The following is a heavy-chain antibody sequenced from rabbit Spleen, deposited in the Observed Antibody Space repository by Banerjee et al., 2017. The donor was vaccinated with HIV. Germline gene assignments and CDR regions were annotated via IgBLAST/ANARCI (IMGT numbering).Heavy chain of an antibody. CDR1: GFDFSAYG. D-gene: IGHD2-1*01. J-gene: IGHJ4*01. CDR3: ARGSAAMTMVITGFYLNL. Sequence: QEQLVESGGGLVQPGGSLKLSCKASGFDFSAYGVSWVRQAPGKGLEWIACIDAGSSGFTYHASWAKGRFTISKTSSTTVTLQMTSLTVADTATYVCARGSAAMTMVITGFYLNLWGPGTLVTVS. V-gene: IGHV1S45*01. CDR2: IDAGSSGFT.